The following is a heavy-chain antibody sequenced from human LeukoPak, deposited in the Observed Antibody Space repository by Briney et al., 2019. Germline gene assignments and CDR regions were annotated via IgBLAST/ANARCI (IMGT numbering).Heavy chain of an antibody. D-gene: IGHD2-15*01. V-gene: IGHV3-33*01. CDR1: GFTFSSYG. CDR3: ARGRRACGSTTCYSWFDP. Sequence: PGGSLRLSCAASGFTFSSYGMHWVRQASGKGLEWVARIWHDGSNEYHADSVKGRFTISRDNSKNTLYLQMNSLRAEDTAVYFCARGRRACGSTTCYSWFDPWGQGTLVTVSS. CDR2: IWHDGSNE. J-gene: IGHJ5*02.